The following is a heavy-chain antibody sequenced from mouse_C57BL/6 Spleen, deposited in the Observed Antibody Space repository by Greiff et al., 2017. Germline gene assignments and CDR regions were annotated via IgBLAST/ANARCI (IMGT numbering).Heavy chain of an antibody. V-gene: IGHV1-82*01. CDR2: IYPGDGDT. CDR1: GYAFSSSW. D-gene: IGHD1-1*01. CDR3: ARAYYGSSCFDY. J-gene: IGHJ2*01. Sequence: QVQLQQSGPELVKPGASVKISCKASGYAFSSSWMNWVKQRPGKGLEWIGRIYPGDGDTNYNGKFKGKATLTADQSSSTAYLQLSSLTSEDSAVYFCARAYYGSSCFDYWGQGTTLTVSS.